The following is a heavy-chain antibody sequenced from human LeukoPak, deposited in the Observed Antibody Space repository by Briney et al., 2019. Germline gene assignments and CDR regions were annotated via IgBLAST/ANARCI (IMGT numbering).Heavy chain of an antibody. V-gene: IGHV1-18*01. CDR1: GYTVTSYG. Sequence: ASVKVSCKASGYTVTSYGISWVRQAPGQGLEGMGWISAYNGNTNYAQKLQGRVTMTTDTSTSTAYMELRSLRSDDTAVYYCARVVVLWFGELIHYYYYMDVWGKGTTVTVSS. CDR2: ISAYNGNT. J-gene: IGHJ6*03. CDR3: ARVVVLWFGELIHYYYYMDV. D-gene: IGHD3-10*01.